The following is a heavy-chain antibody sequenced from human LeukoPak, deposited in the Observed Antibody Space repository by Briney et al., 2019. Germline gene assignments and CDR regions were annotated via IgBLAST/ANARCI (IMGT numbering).Heavy chain of an antibody. CDR1: GFTFSSYA. Sequence: GGSLRLSCAASGFTFSSYAMSWVRQAPGKGLEWVSAISGSGGSTYYADSVKGRFTISRDNSKNTLYLQMNSLRAEDTAVYYCAKDTSYYDFWSGYLYYFDYWGQGTLVTVSS. V-gene: IGHV3-23*01. D-gene: IGHD3-3*01. CDR3: AKDTSYYDFWSGYLYYFDY. J-gene: IGHJ4*02. CDR2: ISGSGGST.